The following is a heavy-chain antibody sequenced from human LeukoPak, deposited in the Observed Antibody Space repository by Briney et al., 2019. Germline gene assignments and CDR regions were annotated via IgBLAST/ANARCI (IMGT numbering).Heavy chain of an antibody. D-gene: IGHD2-21*02. V-gene: IGHV4-30-4*01. CDR2: IYYSGST. J-gene: IGHJ2*01. Sequence: PSQTLSLTCTVSGGSISSGDYYWSWIRQPPGKGLEWIGYIYYSGSTYYNPSLKSRVTISVDRSKNQFSLKLSSVTAADTAVYYCASRLVVTAGWYFDLWGRGTLVTVSS. CDR1: GGSISSGDYY. CDR3: ASRLVVTAGWYFDL.